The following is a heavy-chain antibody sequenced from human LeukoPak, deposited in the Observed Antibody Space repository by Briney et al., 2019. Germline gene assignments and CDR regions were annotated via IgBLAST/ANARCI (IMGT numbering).Heavy chain of an antibody. CDR1: GGSFSGYY. D-gene: IGHD2-2*01. Sequence: SETLSLTCAVYGGSFSGYYWSWIRQPPGKGLEWIGEINHSGSTNYNPSLKSRVTISVDTSKNQFSLKLSSVTAADTAVYYCARATVVVPAAISYYYYYMDVWGKGTTVTVSS. J-gene: IGHJ6*03. V-gene: IGHV4-34*01. CDR2: INHSGST. CDR3: ARATVVVPAAISYYYYYMDV.